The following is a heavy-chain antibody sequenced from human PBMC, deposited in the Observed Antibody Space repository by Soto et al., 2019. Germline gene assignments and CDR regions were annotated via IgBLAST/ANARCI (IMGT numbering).Heavy chain of an antibody. CDR1: GFTFSSYW. CDR2: IKQDGSEK. J-gene: IGHJ4*02. D-gene: IGHD5-12*01. V-gene: IGHV3-7*01. CDR3: ARDRAGYDFQPIDY. Sequence: GGSLRLSCAASGFTFSSYWMSWVRQAPGKGLEWVANIKQDGSEKYYVDSVKGRFTISRDNAKNSLYLQMNSLRAEDTAVYYCARDRAGYDFQPIDYWGQGTLVTVS.